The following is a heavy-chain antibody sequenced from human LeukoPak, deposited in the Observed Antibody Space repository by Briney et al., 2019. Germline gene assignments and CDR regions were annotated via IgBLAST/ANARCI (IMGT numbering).Heavy chain of an antibody. J-gene: IGHJ4*02. CDR3: ATRIGNSSSWTLYYFDY. CDR1: GGSFSGYY. V-gene: IGHV4-34*01. D-gene: IGHD6-13*01. CDR2: INHSGST. Sequence: SETLSLTCAVYGGSFSGYYWSWIRQPPGKGLEWIGEINHSGSTNYNPSLKSRVTISVDTSKNQFSLKLCSVTAADTAVYYCATRIGNSSSWTLYYFDYWGQGTLVTVSS.